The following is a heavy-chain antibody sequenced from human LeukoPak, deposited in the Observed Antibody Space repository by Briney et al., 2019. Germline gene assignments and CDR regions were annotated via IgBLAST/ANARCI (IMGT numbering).Heavy chain of an antibody. V-gene: IGHV4-59*08. Sequence: SETLSLTCTVSGGSLSTYYWSWLRQPPGKGLEWIGYIYYTGSTYYNPSLKSRVTISVDTSKNQFSLKLSSVTAADTAVYYCARYDVWGTYRAFDYWGQGTLVTVSS. CDR1: GGSLSTYY. CDR2: IYYTGST. CDR3: ARYDVWGTYRAFDY. J-gene: IGHJ4*02. D-gene: IGHD3-16*02.